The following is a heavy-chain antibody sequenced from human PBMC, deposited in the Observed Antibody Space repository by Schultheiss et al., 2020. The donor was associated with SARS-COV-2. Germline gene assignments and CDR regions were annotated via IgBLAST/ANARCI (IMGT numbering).Heavy chain of an antibody. J-gene: IGHJ4*02. D-gene: IGHD3-3*01. CDR2: IYYSGST. Sequence: SQTLSLTCTVSGGSISSSRYYWGWIRQPPGKGLEWIGTIYYSGSTYHNPSLKSRVNISVDTSKNQFSLKLTSLTAADTAIYYCARGNDFVYFFDSWGQGTLVTVSS. V-gene: IGHV4-39*01. CDR3: ARGNDFVYFFDS. CDR1: GGSISSSRYY.